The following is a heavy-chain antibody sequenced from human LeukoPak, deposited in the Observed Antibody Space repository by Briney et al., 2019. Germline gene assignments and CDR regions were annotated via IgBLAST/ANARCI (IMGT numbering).Heavy chain of an antibody. J-gene: IGHJ3*02. CDR1: GFSFGSYW. V-gene: IGHV3-7*01. CDR3: AKYCGGDCDQGAFDI. CDR2: IKQDGSEK. Sequence: GGSLRLSRAASGFSFGSYWMSWVRQAPGKGLEWVANIKQDGSEKYYVDSVKGRFTISRDNAKNSLHLQMNSLRAEDTAVYYCAKYCGGDCDQGAFDIWGQGTMVTVSS. D-gene: IGHD2-21*01.